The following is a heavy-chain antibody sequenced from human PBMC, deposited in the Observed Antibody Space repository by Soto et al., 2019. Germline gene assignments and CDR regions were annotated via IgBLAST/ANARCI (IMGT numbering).Heavy chain of an antibody. D-gene: IGHD3-10*01. CDR3: AGGLEYGEIVY. V-gene: IGHV3-74*01. CDR2: IDTDTKDA. J-gene: IGHJ4*02. CDR1: GFTFSSYW. Sequence: EVQLVESGGGLVQPGGSLRLSCAASGFTFSSYWMHWIRLPPGKGLVWVSRIDTDTKDAAYADSVKGRFTISRDNAKNTLYLQMNSLRVEDTGVYYCAGGLEYGEIVYWGQGTRVTVSS.